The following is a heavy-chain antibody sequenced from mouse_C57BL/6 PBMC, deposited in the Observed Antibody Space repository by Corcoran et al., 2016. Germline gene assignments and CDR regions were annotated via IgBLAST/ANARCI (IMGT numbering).Heavy chain of an antibody. CDR3: ARALYDGYYAWFAY. J-gene: IGHJ3*01. CDR2: INTYSGVP. V-gene: IGHV9-3*01. Sequence: QIQLVQSGPELKKPGETVKISCKASGYTFTTYGMSWVKQAPGKGLKWMGWINTYSGVPTYADDFKGRFAFSLETSASTAYLQINNLKNEDTATYFCARALYDGYYAWFAYWGQGTLVTVSA. D-gene: IGHD2-3*01. CDR1: GYTFTTYG.